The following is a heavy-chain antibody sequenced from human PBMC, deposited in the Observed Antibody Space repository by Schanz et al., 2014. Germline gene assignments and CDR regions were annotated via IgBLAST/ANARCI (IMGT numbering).Heavy chain of an antibody. CDR2: ISGGGGST. CDR3: AKVWKDHRIAGRPGWSDGMDV. D-gene: IGHD6-6*01. Sequence: EVQLVESGGGLVQPGGSLRLSCAASGFTFSGYAMSWVRQAPGKGLEWVSSISGGGGSTLYADSVQGRFTISRDDSKNMLYLQMNSLRAEDTAVYYCAKVWKDHRIAGRPGWSDGMDVWGQGTTVTVSS. CDR1: GFTFSGYA. J-gene: IGHJ6*02. V-gene: IGHV3-23*04.